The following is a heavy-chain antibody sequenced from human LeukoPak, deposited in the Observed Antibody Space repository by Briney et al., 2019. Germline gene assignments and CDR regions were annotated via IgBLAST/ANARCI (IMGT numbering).Heavy chain of an antibody. V-gene: IGHV1-18*01. CDR3: TGGACTNGVCYGGSKLDY. CDR1: GYTFTSYG. CDR2: ISAYNGNT. Sequence: ASVKVSCKASGYTFTSYGISWVRQAPGQGLEWMGWISAYNGNTNYAQKLQGRVTMTTDTSTSTAYMELSSLRSEDTAVYYCTGGACTNGVCYGGSKLDYWGQGTLVTVTS. D-gene: IGHD2-8*01. J-gene: IGHJ4*02.